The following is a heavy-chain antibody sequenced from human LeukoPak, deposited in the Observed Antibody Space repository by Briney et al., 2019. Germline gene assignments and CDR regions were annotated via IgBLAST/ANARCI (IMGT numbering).Heavy chain of an antibody. J-gene: IGHJ4*02. CDR1: GFTFSSYS. CDR3: ARENDILTGSYYFDY. D-gene: IGHD3-9*01. CDR2: ISSSSSYI. Sequence: PGGSLRLSCAASGFTFSSYSMNWVRQAPGKGLEWVSSISSSSSYIYYADSVKGRFTISRDNAKNSLYLQMNSLRAEDTAVYYCARENDILTGSYYFDYWGQGTLVTVSS. V-gene: IGHV3-21*01.